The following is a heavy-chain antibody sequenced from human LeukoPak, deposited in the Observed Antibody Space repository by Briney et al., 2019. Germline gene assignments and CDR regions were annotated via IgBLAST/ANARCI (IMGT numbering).Heavy chain of an antibody. D-gene: IGHD4-17*01. CDR1: GGSISSGGYH. V-gene: IGHV4-31*03. J-gene: IGHJ4*02. CDR3: ARGETTVNY. CDR2: IYYSGST. Sequence: SETLSLTCTVSGGSISSGGYHWSWIRQHPGKGLEWIGYIYYSGSTYYNPSLKSRVTISVDTSKNQFSLKLSSVTAADTAVYYCARGETTVNYWGQGTLVTVSS.